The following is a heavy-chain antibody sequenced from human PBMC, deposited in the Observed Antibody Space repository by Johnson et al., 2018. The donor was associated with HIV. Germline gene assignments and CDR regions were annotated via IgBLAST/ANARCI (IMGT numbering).Heavy chain of an antibody. Sequence: QVQLVESGGGLTKPAWSPRLSCAASGFTFSSYGMHWVRQAPGKGLEWVAVISFDGTNKHYGNSVKGRLTISRDNSRSSVYLHMINLRADDTALYYCAREISRYYYDYAAFDIWGQGTMVTVSS. CDR1: GFTFSSYG. J-gene: IGHJ3*02. V-gene: IGHV3-30*03. CDR2: ISFDGTNK. CDR3: AREISRYYYDYAAFDI. D-gene: IGHD3-22*01.